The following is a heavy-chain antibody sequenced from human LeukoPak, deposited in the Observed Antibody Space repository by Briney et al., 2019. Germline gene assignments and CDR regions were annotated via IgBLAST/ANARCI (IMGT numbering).Heavy chain of an antibody. Sequence: GGSLRLSCAASGFTLSNAWMSWVRQAPGKGLEWVGRIKSKTDGGTTDYAAPVKGRFTISRDDSKNTLYLQMNSLKTEDTAVYYCTTDLYYDFWSGYSRFDYWGQGTLVTVSS. CDR2: IKSKTDGGTT. V-gene: IGHV3-15*01. CDR3: TTDLYYDFWSGYSRFDY. D-gene: IGHD3-3*01. J-gene: IGHJ4*02. CDR1: GFTLSNAW.